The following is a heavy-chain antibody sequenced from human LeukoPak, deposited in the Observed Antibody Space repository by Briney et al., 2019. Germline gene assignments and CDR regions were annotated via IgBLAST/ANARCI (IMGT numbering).Heavy chain of an antibody. V-gene: IGHV3-53*01. Sequence: PGGSLGLSCAASGFTVITNDMTWVRQAPGKGLERVSVLYSDGNTKYADSVQGRFTISRDNSKNTLYLEMNSLSPDDTAVYYCARGVEPLAANTLAYWGQGTLVTVSS. J-gene: IGHJ4*02. D-gene: IGHD1-14*01. CDR2: LYSDGNT. CDR1: GFTVITND. CDR3: ARGVEPLAANTLAY.